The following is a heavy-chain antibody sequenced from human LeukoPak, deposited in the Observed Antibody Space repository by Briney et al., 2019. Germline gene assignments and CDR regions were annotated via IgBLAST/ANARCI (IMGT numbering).Heavy chain of an antibody. J-gene: IGHJ6*03. CDR2: IRYDGSNK. V-gene: IGHV3-30*02. CDR3: ARSYSNSYYYYYYMDV. D-gene: IGHD4-11*01. CDR1: GFTFSSYG. Sequence: GGSLRLSCAASGFTFSSYGMHWVRQAPGKGLEWVAFIRYDGSNKYYADSVKGRFTISRDNSKNTLYLQMNSLRAEDTAVYYCARSYSNSYYYYYYMDVWGEGTTVTISS.